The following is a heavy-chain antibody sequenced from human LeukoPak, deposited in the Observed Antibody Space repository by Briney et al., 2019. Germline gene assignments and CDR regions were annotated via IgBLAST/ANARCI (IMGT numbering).Heavy chain of an antibody. J-gene: IGHJ4*02. CDR2: IYDTGST. Sequence: SETLSLTCAVYGGSFSGYYWSWIRQPPGKGLEWIGSIYDTGSTYYNPSLKSRVIISVDTSKNQFSLKLSSVTAADTAVYYCQSRFLEWLLDYWGQGTLVTVSS. V-gene: IGHV4-34*01. D-gene: IGHD3-3*01. CDR3: QSRFLEWLLDY. CDR1: GGSFSGYY.